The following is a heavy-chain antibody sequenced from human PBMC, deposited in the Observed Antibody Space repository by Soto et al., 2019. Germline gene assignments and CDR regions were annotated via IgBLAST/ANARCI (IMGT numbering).Heavy chain of an antibody. CDR2: MSPNSGNT. Sequence: ASVKVSCKASGYTFTSYDINWVRQATGQGLEWMGWMSPNSGNTGYAQKFQGRVTMTRNTSISTAYMELSSLRSEDTAVYYCARGAAGYSYGRDYFDYWGQGTLVTVSS. D-gene: IGHD5-18*01. CDR3: ARGAAGYSYGRDYFDY. V-gene: IGHV1-8*01. J-gene: IGHJ4*02. CDR1: GYTFTSYD.